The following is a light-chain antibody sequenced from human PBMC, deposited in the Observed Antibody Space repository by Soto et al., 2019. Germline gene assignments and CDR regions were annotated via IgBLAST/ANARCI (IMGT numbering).Light chain of an antibody. CDR1: QDISNY. V-gene: IGKV1-33*01. J-gene: IGKJ5*01. CDR2: DAS. Sequence: DIQMTQSPSSLSASVGDRVTITCQASQDISNYLNWYQQKPGKAPKLLIYDASNLETGFPSRFSGSGSGTDFTFTISSLQPEDIATYYCQQYDNPPITFGQGTRLEIK. CDR3: QQYDNPPIT.